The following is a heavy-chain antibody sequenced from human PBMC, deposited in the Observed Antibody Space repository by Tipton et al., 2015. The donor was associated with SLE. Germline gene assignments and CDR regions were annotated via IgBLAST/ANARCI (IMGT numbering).Heavy chain of an antibody. CDR1: GGSINSHF. Sequence: TLSLTCTVSGGSINSHFWSWIRQPPGKGLEWIGHSGSTNYNPSLKSRVTISVDTSKNQFSLRLNSVTAADTAVYYCARDPLGYWGQGTLVTVSS. CDR2: HSGST. J-gene: IGHJ4*02. V-gene: IGHV4-59*11. CDR3: ARDPLGY. D-gene: IGHD7-27*01.